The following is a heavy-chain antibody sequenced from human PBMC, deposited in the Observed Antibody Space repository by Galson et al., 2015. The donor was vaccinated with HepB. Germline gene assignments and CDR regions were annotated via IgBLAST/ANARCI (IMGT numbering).Heavy chain of an antibody. CDR1: GYTFTSYG. Sequence: SVKVSCKASGYTFTSYGISWVRQAPGQGLEWMGWISAYNGNTNYAQKLQGRVTMTTDTSTSTAYMELRSLRSDDTAVYYCARDARDIVVVPANWFDPWGQGTLVTVSS. CDR2: ISAYNGNT. J-gene: IGHJ5*02. V-gene: IGHV1-18*04. D-gene: IGHD2-2*01. CDR3: ARDARDIVVVPANWFDP.